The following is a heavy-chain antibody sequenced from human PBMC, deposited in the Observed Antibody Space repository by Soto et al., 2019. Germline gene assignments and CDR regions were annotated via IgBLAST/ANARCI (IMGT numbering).Heavy chain of an antibody. CDR2: INHSGST. Sequence: SETLSLTCAVYGGSFSGYYWSWIRQPPGKGLGWIGEINHSGSTNYNPSLKSRVTISVDTSKNQFSLKLSSVTAADTAVYYCARGKYCSSTSCYVSSHPYYYYYYMDVWGKGTTVTVSS. CDR3: ARGKYCSSTSCYVSSHPYYYYYYMDV. V-gene: IGHV4-34*01. D-gene: IGHD2-2*01. J-gene: IGHJ6*03. CDR1: GGSFSGYY.